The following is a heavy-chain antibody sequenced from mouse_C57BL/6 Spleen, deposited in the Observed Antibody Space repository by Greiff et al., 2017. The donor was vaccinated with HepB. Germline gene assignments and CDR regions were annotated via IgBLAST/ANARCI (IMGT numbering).Heavy chain of an antibody. Sequence: DVKLQESGPELVKPGASVKISCKASGYTFTDYYMNWVKQSHGKSLEWIGDINPNNGGTSYNQKFKGKATLTVDKSSSTAYMELRSLTSEDSAVYYCARGYYGSSSYFDVWGTGTTVTVSS. V-gene: IGHV1-26*01. CDR2: INPNNGGT. D-gene: IGHD1-1*01. CDR1: GYTFTDYY. CDR3: ARGYYGSSSYFDV. J-gene: IGHJ1*03.